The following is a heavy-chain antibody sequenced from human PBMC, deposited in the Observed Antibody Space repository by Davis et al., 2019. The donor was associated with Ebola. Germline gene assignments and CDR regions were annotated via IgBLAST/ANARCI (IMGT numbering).Heavy chain of an antibody. V-gene: IGHV3-33*03. CDR2: IWYDGSRK. J-gene: IGHJ4*02. Sequence: GESLKISCAASGFTFRSYGMHWVRQAPGKGLEWVAVIWYDGSRKYYGDSVKGRFTISRDNAKNSLYLQMNSLRAEDTAVYYCAKCDYGDYGIDYWGQGTLVTVSS. CDR3: AKCDYGDYGIDY. D-gene: IGHD4-17*01. CDR1: GFTFRSYG.